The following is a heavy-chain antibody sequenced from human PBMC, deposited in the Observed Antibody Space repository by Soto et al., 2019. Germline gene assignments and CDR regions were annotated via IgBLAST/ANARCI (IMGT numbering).Heavy chain of an antibody. D-gene: IGHD2-15*01. Sequence: SETLSLTCAVSGVSIHNSHSFWGWIRQPPGKGMEFIGSMYYSGGANYNPSLKSRVTIALDPSKNQFSLTVNSVTAADTAIYYCGRVVEGATRHTDFDSWGQGTLVTV. CDR3: GRVVEGATRHTDFDS. CDR2: MYYSGGA. V-gene: IGHV4-39*01. CDR1: GVSIHNSHSF. J-gene: IGHJ5*01.